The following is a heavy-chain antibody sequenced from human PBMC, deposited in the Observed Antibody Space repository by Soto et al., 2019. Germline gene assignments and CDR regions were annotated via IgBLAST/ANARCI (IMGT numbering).Heavy chain of an antibody. CDR1: GYSFSNFW. D-gene: IGHD2-8*02. V-gene: IGHV5-51*01. CDR2: IYPDDSDT. CDR3: ASSVLVTSTMNYFDL. Sequence: GESLKISCQASGYSFSNFWITWVRQMPGEGLEWLGIIYPDDSDTRYSPSFLGQVTISADKSIKTTYLQWSSLKASDTAIYFCASSVLVTSTMNYFDLWGQGTLVTVSS. J-gene: IGHJ4*02.